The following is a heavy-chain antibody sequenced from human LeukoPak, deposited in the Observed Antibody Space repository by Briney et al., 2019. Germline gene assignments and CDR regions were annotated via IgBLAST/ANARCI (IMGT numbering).Heavy chain of an antibody. Sequence: SQTLSLTCTVSGGSISSGGYYWSWIRQHPGKGLEWIGYIYYSGSTYYNPSLKSRVTISVDTSKNQFSLKLSSVTAADTAVYYCARGIRGYSYGYSCYYYGMDVWGQGTTVTVSS. J-gene: IGHJ6*02. CDR1: GGSISSGGYY. V-gene: IGHV4-31*03. D-gene: IGHD5-18*01. CDR3: ARGIRGYSYGYSCYYYGMDV. CDR2: IYYSGST.